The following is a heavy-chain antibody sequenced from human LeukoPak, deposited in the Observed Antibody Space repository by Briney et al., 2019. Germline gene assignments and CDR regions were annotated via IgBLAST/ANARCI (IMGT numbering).Heavy chain of an antibody. J-gene: IGHJ4*02. CDR1: GFTFDDYA. D-gene: IGHD2-15*01. CDR2: ISWNSGSI. V-gene: IGHV3-9*01. Sequence: RPGGSLRLSCAASGFTFDDYAMHWVRHAPGKGLEWVSGISWNSGSIGYADSVKGRFTISRDNAKNSLYLQMNSLRAEDTALYYCAKGFGFCSGGSCRPYYFDYWGQGTLVTVSS. CDR3: AKGFGFCSGGSCRPYYFDY.